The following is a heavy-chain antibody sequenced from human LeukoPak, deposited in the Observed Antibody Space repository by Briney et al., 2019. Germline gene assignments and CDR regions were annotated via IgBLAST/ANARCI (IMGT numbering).Heavy chain of an antibody. CDR1: GASTSDKY. CDR3: AQTPGWPGFDF. V-gene: IGHV4-59*08. CDR2: IYNGRNT. J-gene: IGHJ4*02. Sequence: KPSETLSLTCSASGASTSDKYWSWIRQSPGRTLEWIGHIYNGRNTKYNPSLTSRVTISVDTSKNQFSLSLTSVTAADTAMYYCAQTPGWPGFDFWAPGALVTVS. D-gene: IGHD6-19*01.